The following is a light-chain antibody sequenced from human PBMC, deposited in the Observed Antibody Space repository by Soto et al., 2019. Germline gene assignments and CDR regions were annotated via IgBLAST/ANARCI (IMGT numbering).Light chain of an antibody. CDR1: QSISNS. Sequence: EIVMTQSPASLSVSPGETATLSCRASQSISNSLAWYQQKPGQAPSLLIYGASTRATGIPARFSGSGSGTEFTLTIRSLQSEDSALYYCQQYNNWPPRTFGQGTKVEIK. CDR3: QQYNNWPPRT. CDR2: GAS. J-gene: IGKJ1*01. V-gene: IGKV3-15*01.